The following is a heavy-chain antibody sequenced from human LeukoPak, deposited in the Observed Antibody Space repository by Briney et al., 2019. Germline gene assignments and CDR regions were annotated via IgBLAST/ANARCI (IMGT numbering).Heavy chain of an antibody. D-gene: IGHD2-15*01. J-gene: IGHJ6*03. Sequence: GGSLRLSCAASGFTFSSYEMNWVRQAPGKGLEWVSYISRSGSPIYYADSVKGRFTISRDNAKNSLYLPMNSLRAEDTAVYYCARDCSGGSCYPYNDYIDVWGKGTTVTVS. V-gene: IGHV3-48*03. CDR2: ISRSGSPI. CDR1: GFTFSSYE. CDR3: ARDCSGGSCYPYNDYIDV.